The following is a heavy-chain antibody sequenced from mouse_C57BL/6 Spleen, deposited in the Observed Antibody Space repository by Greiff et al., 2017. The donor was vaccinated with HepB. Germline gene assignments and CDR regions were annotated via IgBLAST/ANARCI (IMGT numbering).Heavy chain of an antibody. Sequence: QVQLQQSGPGLVQPSQSLSITCTVSGFSFTSYGVHWVRQSPGQGLEWLGVIWSGGSTDYNAAFISRLSISRDNSKIQVFFKMNSLQADDTAIYYCARTPGYPSSYAMDYWGQGTSVTVSS. CDR3: ARTPGYPSSYAMDY. D-gene: IGHD2-2*01. V-gene: IGHV2-2*01. CDR1: GFSFTSYG. J-gene: IGHJ4*01. CDR2: IWSGGST.